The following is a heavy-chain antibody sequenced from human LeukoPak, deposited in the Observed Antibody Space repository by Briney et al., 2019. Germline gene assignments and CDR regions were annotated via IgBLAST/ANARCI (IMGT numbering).Heavy chain of an antibody. V-gene: IGHV3-53*01. D-gene: IGHD6-13*01. J-gene: IGHJ4*02. CDR2: IYSGGST. CDR1: GFTVSSNY. CDR3: ARDIAAAAAPSDC. Sequence: GGSLRLSCAASGFTVSSNYMSWVRQAPGKGLEWVSVIYSGGSTYYADSVKGRFTISRDNSKNTLYLQMNSLRAEDTAVYYCARDIAAAAAPSDCWGQGTLVTVSS.